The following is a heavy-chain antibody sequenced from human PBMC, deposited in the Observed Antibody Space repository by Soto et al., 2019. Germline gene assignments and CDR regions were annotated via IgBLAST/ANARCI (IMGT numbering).Heavy chain of an antibody. V-gene: IGHV3-64D*08. CDR3: VKGLRSPDY. D-gene: IGHD4-17*01. J-gene: IGHJ4*02. CDR1: GFIFSTYT. Sequence: GGSLRLSCSASGFIFSTYTMHWVRQAPGKGLEYVSGISSNGGSTYYADSVKGRFTISRDNSKNIMHLQMSSLRTEDTAVYYCVKGLRSPDYWGQGTLVTVSS. CDR2: ISSNGGST.